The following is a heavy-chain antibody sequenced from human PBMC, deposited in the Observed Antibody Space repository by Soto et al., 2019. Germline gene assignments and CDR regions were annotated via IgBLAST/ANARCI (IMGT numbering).Heavy chain of an antibody. V-gene: IGHV4-31*03. CDR1: GGSISSGGYY. J-gene: IGHJ6*03. CDR3: ARAGGTYGSGSYYNEGGYYYYMDV. Sequence: TSETLSLTCTVSGGSISSGGYYWSWIRQHPGKGLEWIGYIYYSGSTYYNPSLKSRVTISVDTSKNQFSLKLSSVTAADTAVYYCARAGGTYGSGSYYNEGGYYYYMDVWGKGTTVTVSS. D-gene: IGHD3-10*01. CDR2: IYYSGST.